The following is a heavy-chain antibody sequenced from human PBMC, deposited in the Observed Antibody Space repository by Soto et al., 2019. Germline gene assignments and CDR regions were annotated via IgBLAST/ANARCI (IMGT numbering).Heavy chain of an antibody. J-gene: IGHJ5*02. CDR1: GGSISSYY. V-gene: IGHV4-4*07. CDR3: ARGNTQMGYNWFDP. CDR2: IYTGGST. Sequence: SETLSLTCTVSGGSISSYYWSWIRQPAGKGLEWIGRIYTGGSTNYNPSLKSRVTMSVDTSKNQFSLKLSSVTAADTAVYYCARGNTQMGYNWFDPWGQGTLVTVSS. D-gene: IGHD2-15*01.